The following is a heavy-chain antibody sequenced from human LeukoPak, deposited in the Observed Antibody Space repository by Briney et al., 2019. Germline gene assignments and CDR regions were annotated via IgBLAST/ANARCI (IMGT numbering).Heavy chain of an antibody. CDR1: GGSISSYY. CDR3: ARVPVGSDLWAFDI. D-gene: IGHD3-3*01. J-gene: IGHJ3*02. V-gene: IGHV4-59*01. CDR2: SYYTVST. Sequence: SETLSLTCTVSGGSISSYYWSWIRQPPGKGLEWIGFSYYTVSTNYNPSLKSRVTISMDTSKKQFSLNLTPVTAADTALYYCARVPVGSDLWAFDIWGQGTMVTVSS.